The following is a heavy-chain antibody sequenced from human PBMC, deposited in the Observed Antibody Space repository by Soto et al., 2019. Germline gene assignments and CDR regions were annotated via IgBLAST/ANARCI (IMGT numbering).Heavy chain of an antibody. D-gene: IGHD2-15*01. Sequence: QVQLVQSGAEVKKPGASVKVSCKASGYTFTSYYMHWVRQAPGQGLEWMGIINPSGGSTSYAQKFQGRVTMTRDTSTSTVYMELSSLRSEDTAVYYCARDCSGGSCYSNFDYWGQGTLVTVSS. CDR3: ARDCSGGSCYSNFDY. J-gene: IGHJ4*02. V-gene: IGHV1-46*03. CDR1: GYTFTSYY. CDR2: INPSGGST.